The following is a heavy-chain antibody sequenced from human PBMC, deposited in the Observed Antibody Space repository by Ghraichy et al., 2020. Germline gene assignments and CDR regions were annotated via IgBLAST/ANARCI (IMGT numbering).Heavy chain of an antibody. D-gene: IGHD2-15*01. J-gene: IGHJ4*02. V-gene: IGHV3-7*03. CDR2: IKEDGSVE. Sequence: GGSLRLSCAASGFTFSNYWMSWVRQAPGKGLEWVGNIKEDGSVEYYVDSVKGRFTISRDNAKNSLYLQMNSLRAEDTAVYYCARDTGWFTHDYWGQGTLVT. CDR3: ARDTGWFTHDY. CDR1: GFTFSNYW.